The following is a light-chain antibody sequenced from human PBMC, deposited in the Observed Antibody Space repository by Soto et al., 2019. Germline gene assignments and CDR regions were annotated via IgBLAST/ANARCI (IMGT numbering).Light chain of an antibody. J-gene: IGKJ1*01. CDR3: QQYDSSPT. Sequence: EIVLTQSPGTLSLSPGERATLSCRASQSVSSSYLAWYQQKPGQAPRLLIYGASSRATGIPDRFSGSGSGTDFTLTISILEPEDFAVYYCQQYDSSPTFGQGTKVEIK. V-gene: IGKV3-20*01. CDR2: GAS. CDR1: QSVSSSY.